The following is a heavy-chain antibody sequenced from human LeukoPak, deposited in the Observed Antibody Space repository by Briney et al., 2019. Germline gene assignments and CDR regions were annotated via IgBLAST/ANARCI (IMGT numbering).Heavy chain of an antibody. CDR2: INHSGST. Sequence: PSETLSLTCAVYGGSFSGYYWSWIRQPPGKGLEWIGEINHSGSTNYNPSLKSRVTISVDTSKNQFSLKLSSVTAADTAVYYCARQFMVRGVKVPWFDPRGQGTLVTVSS. CDR3: ARQFMVRGVKVPWFDP. J-gene: IGHJ5*02. CDR1: GGSFSGYY. D-gene: IGHD3-10*01. V-gene: IGHV4-34*01.